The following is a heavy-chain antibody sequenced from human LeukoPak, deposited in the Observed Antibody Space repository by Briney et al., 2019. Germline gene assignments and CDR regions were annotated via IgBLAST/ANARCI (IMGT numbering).Heavy chain of an antibody. D-gene: IGHD3-22*01. V-gene: IGHV5-51*01. J-gene: IGHJ4*02. Sequence: GESLKISCKGSGYSFTSYWIGWVRQMPGKGLEWMEIIYPGDSDTRYSPSFQGQVTISADKSISTAYLQWSSLKASDTAMYYCARRSDSSGYLNYFDYWGQGTLVTVSS. CDR2: IYPGDSDT. CDR1: GYSFTSYW. CDR3: ARRSDSSGYLNYFDY.